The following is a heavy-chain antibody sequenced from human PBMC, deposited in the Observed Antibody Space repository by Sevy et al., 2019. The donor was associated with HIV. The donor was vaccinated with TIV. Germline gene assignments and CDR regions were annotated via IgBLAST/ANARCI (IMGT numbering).Heavy chain of an antibody. J-gene: IGHJ6*02. CDR1: RFTFSSYG. CDR3: AKDPSGSSSWYTYYYYGMDV. V-gene: IGHV3-30*02. Sequence: GGSLRLSCAASRFTFSSYGMHWVRQAPGKGLEWVAFILYDGSNKYYADSVKGRFTISRDNSKNTLYLQMNSLRAEDTAVYYCAKDPSGSSSWYTYYYYGMDVWGQGTTVTVSS. D-gene: IGHD6-13*01. CDR2: ILYDGSNK.